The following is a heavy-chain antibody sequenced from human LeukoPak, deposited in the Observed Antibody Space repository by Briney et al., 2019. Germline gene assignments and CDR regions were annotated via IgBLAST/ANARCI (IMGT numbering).Heavy chain of an antibody. Sequence: GGSLRLSCAASGFTFSSYWMSWVRQAPGKGLEWISYISTSSSTIYYADSVKGRFTISRDNANNSLYLQMNSLRAEDTAIYYCARKGLAVAAGLDYWGQGTLVTVSS. D-gene: IGHD6-19*01. CDR3: ARKGLAVAAGLDY. V-gene: IGHV3-48*01. CDR2: ISTSSSTI. CDR1: GFTFSSYW. J-gene: IGHJ4*02.